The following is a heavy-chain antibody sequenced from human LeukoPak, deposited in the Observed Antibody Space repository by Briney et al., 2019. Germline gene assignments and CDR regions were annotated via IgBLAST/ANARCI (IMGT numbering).Heavy chain of an antibody. CDR3: ARETPRRGETRDGYR. CDR2: IKQDGSET. Sequence: GGSLRLSCAASGFTFSNYWMNWVRQAPGKGLECLANIKQDGSETYYADSVKGRFTTSRDNAKNSLYLQMNSLRAEDTAVYYCARETPRRGETRDGYRWGQGTLVTVSS. J-gene: IGHJ4*02. D-gene: IGHD5-24*01. CDR1: GFTFSNYW. V-gene: IGHV3-7*01.